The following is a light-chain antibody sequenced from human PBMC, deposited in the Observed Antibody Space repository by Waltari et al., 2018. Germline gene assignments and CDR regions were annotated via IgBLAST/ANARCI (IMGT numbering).Light chain of an antibody. CDR2: GFS. Sequence: DIAMTQSPATLSLSPGERATLSCRASQSVNRNLAWYQQKPGQPPRLLIYGFSSRATGIPDRFTGSGSGMDFTLTISSLEPEDVGIYHCQQSIQWPYTFGQGTKVEIK. V-gene: IGKV3D-15*01. J-gene: IGKJ2*01. CDR3: QQSIQWPYT. CDR1: QSVNRN.